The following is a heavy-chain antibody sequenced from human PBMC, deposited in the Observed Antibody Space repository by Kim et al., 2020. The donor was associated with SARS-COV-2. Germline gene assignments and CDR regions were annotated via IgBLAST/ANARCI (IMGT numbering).Heavy chain of an antibody. CDR3: ARDGGGMDFDWPWGY. D-gene: IGHD3-9*01. Sequence: DSVKGRFTISRDNAKNSLYLQMNSLRAEDTAVYYCARDGGGMDFDWPWGYWGQGTLVTVSS. V-gene: IGHV3-11*04. J-gene: IGHJ4*02.